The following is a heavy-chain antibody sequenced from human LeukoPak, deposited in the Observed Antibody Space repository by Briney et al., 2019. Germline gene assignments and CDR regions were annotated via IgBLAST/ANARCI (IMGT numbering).Heavy chain of an antibody. CDR3: ARVGPTTRIIDY. CDR1: GCTYINYA. V-gene: IGHV3-23*01. Sequence: PGGSLRLSCPASGCTYINYAMTWVRQAPGEGLQWVSAISSGGDTTYYAESVKGRFTISRDNSKTTLYLQMDSLRAEDTAVYYCARVGPTTRIIDYWGQGTLVTVSS. J-gene: IGHJ4*02. D-gene: IGHD1-26*01. CDR2: ISSGGDTT.